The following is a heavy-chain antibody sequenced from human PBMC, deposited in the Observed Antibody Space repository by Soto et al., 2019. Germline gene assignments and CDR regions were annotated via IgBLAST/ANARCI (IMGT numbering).Heavy chain of an antibody. CDR1: GFTFSSYG. CDR3: AREGGSLNWFDP. CDR2: ISGSGGST. J-gene: IGHJ5*02. D-gene: IGHD1-26*01. V-gene: IGHV3-23*01. Sequence: PGGSLRLSCAASGFTFSSYGMHWVRQAPGKGLEWVSAISGSGGSTYYADSVKGRFTISRDNAKNSLYLQMNSLRDEDTAVYYCAREGGSLNWFDPWGQGTLVTVSS.